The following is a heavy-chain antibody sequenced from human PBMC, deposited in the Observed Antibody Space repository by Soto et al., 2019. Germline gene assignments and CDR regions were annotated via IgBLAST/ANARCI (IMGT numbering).Heavy chain of an antibody. D-gene: IGHD2-15*01. CDR1: GVNFSSHA. V-gene: IGHV3-23*01. CDR2: ISKSGLDT. CDR3: TTDPEPNIVVVVAATR. J-gene: IGHJ4*02. Sequence: VGPIRLSCVASGVNFSSHAMSLVRQDPGKGLEWVSAISKSGLDTNYADFVKGRFTISRDNSKNTLYLQMNSLKTEDTAVYYCTTDPEPNIVVVVAATRWGQGTLVTVSS.